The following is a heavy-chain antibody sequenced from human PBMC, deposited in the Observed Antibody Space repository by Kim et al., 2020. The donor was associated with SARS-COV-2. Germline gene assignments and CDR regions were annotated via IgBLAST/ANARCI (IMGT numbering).Heavy chain of an antibody. J-gene: IGHJ5*02. CDR3: ARQKETVKTGSRGMGFDP. Sequence: SETLSLTCTVSGGSISSSSYYWGWIRQPPGKGLEWIGSIYYSGSTYYNPSLKSRVTISVDTSKNQFSLKLSSVTAADTAVYYCARQKETVKTGSRGMGFDPWGQGTLVTVSS. V-gene: IGHV4-39*01. CDR2: IYYSGST. CDR1: GGSISSSSYY. D-gene: IGHD3-10*01.